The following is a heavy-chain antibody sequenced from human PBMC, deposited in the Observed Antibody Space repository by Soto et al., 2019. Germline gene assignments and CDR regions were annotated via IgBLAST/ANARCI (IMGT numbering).Heavy chain of an antibody. J-gene: IGHJ4*02. Sequence: GSLRLSCAASGLTFSSNYMSWVRQAPGKGLEWVSVIYSGGSTYYADSVKGRFTISRDNSKNTLYLQMNSLRAEDTAVYYCARDYYDSSGYYYSSDYWGQGTLVTVSS. V-gene: IGHV3-53*01. CDR1: GLTFSSNY. CDR3: ARDYYDSSGYYYSSDY. CDR2: IYSGGST. D-gene: IGHD3-22*01.